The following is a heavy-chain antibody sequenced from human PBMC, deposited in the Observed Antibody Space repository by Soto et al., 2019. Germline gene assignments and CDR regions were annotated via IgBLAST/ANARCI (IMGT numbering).Heavy chain of an antibody. D-gene: IGHD6-6*01. Sequence: GGSLRLSCAASGFTFSSYAMSWVRQSPGKGLEWVSAISGSGGSTYYADSVKGRFTISRDNSKNTLYLQMNSLRAEDTAVYYCAKDLGHSSSSYYYYYGMDVWGQGTTVTVSS. CDR3: AKDLGHSSSSYYYYYGMDV. CDR2: ISGSGGST. CDR1: GFTFSSYA. J-gene: IGHJ6*02. V-gene: IGHV3-23*01.